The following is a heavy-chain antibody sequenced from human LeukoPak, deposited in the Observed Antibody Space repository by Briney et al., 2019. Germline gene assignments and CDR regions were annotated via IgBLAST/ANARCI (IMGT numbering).Heavy chain of an antibody. Sequence: SETLSLTCTVSSYSISSGYYWGWIRQSPGKGLEWIASINHSGITYYNPSLKSRVTISVDTSKNQFSLKLTSVTAADTAVYYCGRDRPTGYYDYWGQGILSPSPQ. J-gene: IGHJ4*02. CDR3: GRDRPTGYYDY. CDR1: SYSISSGYY. CDR2: INHSGIT. V-gene: IGHV4-38-2*02. D-gene: IGHD3-9*01.